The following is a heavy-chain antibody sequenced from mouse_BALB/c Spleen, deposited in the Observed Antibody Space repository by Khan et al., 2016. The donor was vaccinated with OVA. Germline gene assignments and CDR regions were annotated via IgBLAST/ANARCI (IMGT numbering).Heavy chain of an antibody. J-gene: IGHJ3*01. CDR2: IYPGTGST. CDR3: ARGGGNGDYCAY. V-gene: IGHV1-76*01. D-gene: IGHD2-13*01. CDR1: GYIFTSYW. Sequence: QVQLKQSGGDLVRPGASVKLSCKTSGYIFTSYWIHWVKQRSGQGLEWIARIYPGTGSTYYNEKFKGKATLTADNSSSTAYMQLSSLKSEDSAVYVCARGGGNGDYCAYWGQGTLVTVSA.